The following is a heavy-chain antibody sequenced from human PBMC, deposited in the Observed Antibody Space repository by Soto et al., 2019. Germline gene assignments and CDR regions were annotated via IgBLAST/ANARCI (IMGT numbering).Heavy chain of an antibody. Sequence: AESLKISCKGSGYSFTSYWISWVRQMPGKGLEWMGRIDPSDSYTNYSPSFQGHVTISADKSISTAYLQWSSLKASDTAMYYCARRRVVPAAKYYYYYGMDVWGQGTTVTVSS. CDR1: GYSFTSYW. CDR2: IDPSDSYT. D-gene: IGHD2-2*01. CDR3: ARRRVVPAAKYYYYYGMDV. J-gene: IGHJ6*02. V-gene: IGHV5-10-1*01.